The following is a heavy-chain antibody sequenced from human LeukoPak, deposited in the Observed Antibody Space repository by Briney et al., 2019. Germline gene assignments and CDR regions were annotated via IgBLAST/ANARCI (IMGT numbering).Heavy chain of an antibody. CDR1: GYTFTSYG. J-gene: IGHJ4*02. CDR3: ARVDGSHGDYRFDY. V-gene: IGHV1-18*01. Sequence: GASVKVFCKASGYTFTSYGISWVRQAPGQGLEWMGWISAYNGNTNYAQKLQGRVTMTTDTSTSTAYMELRSLRSDDTAVYYCARVDGSHGDYRFDYWGQGTLVTVSS. CDR2: ISAYNGNT. D-gene: IGHD4-17*01.